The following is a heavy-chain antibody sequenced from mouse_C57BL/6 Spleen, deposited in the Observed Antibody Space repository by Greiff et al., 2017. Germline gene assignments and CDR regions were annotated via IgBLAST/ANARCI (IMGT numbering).Heavy chain of an antibody. CDR2: IDPSDSYT. Sequence: QVQLQQPGAELVKPGASVKLSCQASGYTFTSYWMQWVKQRPGQGLEWIGEIDPSDSYTNYNQKFKGKATLTVDTSSSTAYMQLSSLTSEDSAVYYCASPMDYWGQGTSVTVSS. CDR3: ASPMDY. J-gene: IGHJ4*01. V-gene: IGHV1-50*01. CDR1: GYTFTSYW.